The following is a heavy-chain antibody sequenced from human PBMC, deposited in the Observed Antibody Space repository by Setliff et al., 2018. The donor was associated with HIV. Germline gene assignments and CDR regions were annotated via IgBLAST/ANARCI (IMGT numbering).Heavy chain of an antibody. Sequence: GGSLRLSCTASGFTFSDYYMSWIRQAPGKGLEWVSDISSSSTYTNYLDSVKGRFTISRDNAKNSLYLQMNSLRAEDTAVYYCARSRAAGFDYWGQGTLVTVSS. CDR3: ARSRAAGFDY. V-gene: IGHV3-11*06. J-gene: IGHJ4*02. CDR2: ISSSSTYT. CDR1: GFTFSDYY. D-gene: IGHD6-13*01.